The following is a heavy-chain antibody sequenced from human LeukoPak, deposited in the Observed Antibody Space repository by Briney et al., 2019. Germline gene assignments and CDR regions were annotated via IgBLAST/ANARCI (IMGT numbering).Heavy chain of an antibody. D-gene: IGHD6-19*01. CDR3: ARANSGWSINFDY. Sequence: SETLSLTCAVYGGSFSGYYWTWIRQPPGKGLEWIGEIDHSGGTNYNPSLKSRVTISVDTSKNQFSLKLSSVTAADTAVYYCARANSGWSINFDYRDQGTLVTVSS. J-gene: IGHJ4*02. CDR1: GGSFSGYY. V-gene: IGHV4-34*01. CDR2: IDHSGGT.